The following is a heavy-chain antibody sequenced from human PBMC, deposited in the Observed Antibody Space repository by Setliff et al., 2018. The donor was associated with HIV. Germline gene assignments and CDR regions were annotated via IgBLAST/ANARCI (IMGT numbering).Heavy chain of an antibody. J-gene: IGHJ2*01. D-gene: IGHD3-10*01. CDR2: ISVGAGST. Sequence: PGGSLRLSCAVSGFTLSDYYMDWVRQAPGKGLEWVALINGISVGAGSTYYADSVKGRFTISRDNSKNTLYLQMNNLRPEDTAIYYCAKGVFDVWGRGTPVTVSS. CDR3: AKGVFDV. CDR1: GFTLSDYY. V-gene: IGHV3-23*01.